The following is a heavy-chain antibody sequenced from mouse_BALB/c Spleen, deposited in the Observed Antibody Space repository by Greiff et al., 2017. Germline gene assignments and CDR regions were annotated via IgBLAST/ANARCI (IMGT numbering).Heavy chain of an antibody. CDR2: INPYNGGT. J-gene: IGHJ3*01. D-gene: IGHD2-3*01. CDR3: ATIYDGYYTWFAY. Sequence: VHVKQSGPELVKPGASMKISCKASGYSFTGYTMNWVKQSHGKNLEWIGLINPYNGGTSYNQKFKGKATLTVDKSSSTAYMELLSLTSEDSAVYYCATIYDGYYTWFAYWGQGTLVTVSA. V-gene: IGHV1-18*01. CDR1: GYSFTGYT.